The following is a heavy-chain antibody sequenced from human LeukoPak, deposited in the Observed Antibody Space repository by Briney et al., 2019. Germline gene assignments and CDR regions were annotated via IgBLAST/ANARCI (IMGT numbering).Heavy chain of an antibody. J-gene: IGHJ4*02. V-gene: IGHV1-46*01. CDR2: INPSGGST. Sequence: AASVKVSCKASGYTFTSYYMHWVRQAPGQGLEWMGIINPSGGSTSYAQKFQGRVTMTRDTSTSTVYMELSSLRSEDTAVYYCARDADEEMATIGLLDYWGQGTLVTVSS. D-gene: IGHD5-24*01. CDR1: GYTFTSYY. CDR3: ARDADEEMATIGLLDY.